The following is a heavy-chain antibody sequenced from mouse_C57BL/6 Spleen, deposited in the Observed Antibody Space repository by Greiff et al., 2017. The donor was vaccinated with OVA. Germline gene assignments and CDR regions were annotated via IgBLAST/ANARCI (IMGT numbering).Heavy chain of an antibody. CDR3: ARSNSSCDAMDY. V-gene: IGHV1-55*01. CDR1: GYTFTSYW. J-gene: IGHJ4*01. Sequence: QVQLQQPGAELVKPGASVKMSCKASGYTFTSYWITWVKQRPGQGLEWIGDIYPGSGNTNYTEKFKSKATLTVDPSSSTAYMQLSSLTSENAAVYYCARSNSSCDAMDYWGQGTTVTVSS. D-gene: IGHD1-1*01. CDR2: IYPGSGNT.